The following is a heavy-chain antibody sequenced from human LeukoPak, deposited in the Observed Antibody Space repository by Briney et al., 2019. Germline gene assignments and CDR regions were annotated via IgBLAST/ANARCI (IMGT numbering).Heavy chain of an antibody. CDR2: IYYTGST. V-gene: IGHV4-59*08. D-gene: IGHD3-16*02. CDR3: ATSPVGGVIVPVDY. Sequence: SETLSLTCTVSGGSISSYYLSWIRQPPGKGLEWIGYIYYTGSTNYNPSPKSRVTISLDTSKNQFSLKLSSVTAADTAVYYCATSPVGGVIVPVDYWGQGTLVTVSS. J-gene: IGHJ4*02. CDR1: GGSISSYY.